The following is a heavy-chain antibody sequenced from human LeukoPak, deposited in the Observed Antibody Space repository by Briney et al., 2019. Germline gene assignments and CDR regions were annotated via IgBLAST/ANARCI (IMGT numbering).Heavy chain of an antibody. CDR2: ISGSGGST. J-gene: IGHJ5*02. Sequence: GGSLRLSCAASGFTFSSYAMSWVRQAPGKGLEWVSAISGSGGSTYYADSVKGRFTISRDNSKNTLYLQMNSLRAEDTAVYYCAKDKGPKYSSSWYSPNWFDPWGQGTLVTVSS. D-gene: IGHD6-13*01. CDR3: AKDKGPKYSSSWYSPNWFDP. CDR1: GFTFSSYA. V-gene: IGHV3-23*01.